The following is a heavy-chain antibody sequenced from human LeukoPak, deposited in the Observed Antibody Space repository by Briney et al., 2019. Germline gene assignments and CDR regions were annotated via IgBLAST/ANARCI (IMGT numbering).Heavy chain of an antibody. CDR2: INHSGST. V-gene: IGHV4-34*01. D-gene: IGHD4-17*01. Sequence: SETLSLTCAVYGGSFSGYYWSWIRQPPGKGLEWIGEINHSGSTNYNPSLKSRVTISVDTSKNQFSLKLSSVTAADTAVYYCARGQGPVTRYYYGMDVWGQGTTVTVSS. CDR3: ARGQGPVTRYYYGMDV. J-gene: IGHJ6*02. CDR1: GGSFSGYY.